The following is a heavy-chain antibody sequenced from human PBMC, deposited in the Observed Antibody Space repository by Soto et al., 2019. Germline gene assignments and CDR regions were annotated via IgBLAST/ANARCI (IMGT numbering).Heavy chain of an antibody. J-gene: IGHJ6*02. CDR1: GYSFTSYW. Sequence: PGESLKISCKGSGYSFTSYWISLVRQITGKGLEWMGRIDPSDSYTNYSPSFQGHVTISADKSISTAYLQWSSLKASDTAMYYCARDYYDFWSGSQYYYYYGMDVWGQGTTVTV. CDR2: IDPSDSYT. D-gene: IGHD3-3*01. V-gene: IGHV5-10-1*01. CDR3: ARDYYDFWSGSQYYYYYGMDV.